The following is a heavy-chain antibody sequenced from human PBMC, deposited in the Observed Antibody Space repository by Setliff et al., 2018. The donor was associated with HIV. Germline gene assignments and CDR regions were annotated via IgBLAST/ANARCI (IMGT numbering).Heavy chain of an antibody. J-gene: IGHJ4*02. CDR2: ISAYSGDT. D-gene: IGHD1-26*01. V-gene: IGHV1-18*01. CDR1: GYTLTELS. CDR3: AKDKTEGAMGH. Sequence: ASVKVSCKVSGYTLTELSMHWVRQAPGQGLEWMGWISAYSGDTNYAQKFQGRLTMTTDTSTSTAYMELRSLRSDDTAMYYCAKDKTEGAMGHWGQGTLVTVSS.